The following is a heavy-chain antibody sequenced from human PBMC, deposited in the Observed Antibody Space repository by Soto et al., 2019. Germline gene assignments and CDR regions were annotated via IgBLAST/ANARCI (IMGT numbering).Heavy chain of an antibody. V-gene: IGHV3-74*01. CDR2: INRDGSST. Sequence: EVQLVESGGGLVQPGASLRLSCVASGFIFSSHWMQWVRQAPGKGLVWVSRINRDGSSTTYADSVKGRFTISRNNAENTLYLQMNRLRAEDTALYYCARHCSGGSCYLGDSWGQGTLVTVSS. D-gene: IGHD2-15*01. CDR1: GFIFSSHW. J-gene: IGHJ4*02. CDR3: ARHCSGGSCYLGDS.